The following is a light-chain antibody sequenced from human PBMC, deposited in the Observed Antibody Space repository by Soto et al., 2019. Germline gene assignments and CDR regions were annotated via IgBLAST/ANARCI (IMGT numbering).Light chain of an antibody. V-gene: IGKV3-20*01. J-gene: IGKJ1*01. CDR3: QRYGSPRPT. Sequence: VLAQTPCTLCLSPGERATLSCRASETVAGSYLAWYQQKPGQAPRLLIYGASNRATGIPDRFSGSGSGTDFTYTSGIGEPEDLALYSCQRYGSPRPTVGQGTKVDIK. CDR2: GAS. CDR1: ETVAGSY.